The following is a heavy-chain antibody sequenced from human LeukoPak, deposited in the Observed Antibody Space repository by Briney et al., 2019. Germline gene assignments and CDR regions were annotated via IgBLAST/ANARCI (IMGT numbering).Heavy chain of an antibody. CDR3: AKDLAPSALSGLFDY. V-gene: IGHV3-23*01. J-gene: IGHJ4*02. D-gene: IGHD2-15*01. CDR1: GFTFSSYA. Sequence: GGSLRLSCAASGFTFSSYAMSWVRQAPGKGLEWVSAISGSGGSTYYADSVKGRFTISRDNSKNTLYPQMNSLRAEDTAVYYCAKDLAPSALSGLFDYWGQGTLVTVSS. CDR2: ISGSGGST.